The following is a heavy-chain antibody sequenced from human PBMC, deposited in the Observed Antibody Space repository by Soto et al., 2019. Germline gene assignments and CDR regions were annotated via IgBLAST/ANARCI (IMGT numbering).Heavy chain of an antibody. CDR1: GFTFSSCA. Sequence: PGGSLRLSCAASGFTFSSCAMSWVRQAPGKGLEWVSSISGNGGGTYYADSVKGRFTISRDNSKETLDLEMNSLRAEDTAVYYCAKDRYYYGSGSYSQDYWGQGTLVTVSS. J-gene: IGHJ4*02. CDR2: ISGNGGGT. V-gene: IGHV3-23*01. CDR3: AKDRYYYGSGSYSQDY. D-gene: IGHD3-10*01.